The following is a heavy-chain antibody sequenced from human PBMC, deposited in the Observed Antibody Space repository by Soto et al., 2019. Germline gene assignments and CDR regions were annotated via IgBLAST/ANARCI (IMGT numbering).Heavy chain of an antibody. V-gene: IGHV3-15*01. CDR3: TDAGYSNYYYYYGMDV. D-gene: IGHD4-4*01. J-gene: IGHJ6*02. Sequence: GGSLRLSCAAPGFTFSNAWMSWVRQAPGKGLEWVGRIKSKTDGGTTDYAAPVKGRFTISRDDSKNTLYLQMNSLKTEDTAVYYCTDAGYSNYYYYYGMDVWGQGTTVTVSS. CDR2: IKSKTDGGTT. CDR1: GFTFSNAW.